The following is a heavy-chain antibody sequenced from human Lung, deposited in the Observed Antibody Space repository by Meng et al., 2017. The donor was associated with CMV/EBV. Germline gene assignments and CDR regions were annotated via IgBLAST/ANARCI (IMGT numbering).Heavy chain of an antibody. CDR3: ARIGYSSSSFDY. V-gene: IGHV3-7*01. CDR1: GFTFTRYW. CDR2: IKQDGSER. J-gene: IGHJ4*01. Sequence: GESLKISCAASGFTFTRYWMSWVRQAPGKGLEWVANIKQDGSERHYADSVKGRITISRDNAKNSLYLQTDSLRVEDTAIYYCARIGYSSSSFDYWGHGIFDTVSS. D-gene: IGHD6-13*01.